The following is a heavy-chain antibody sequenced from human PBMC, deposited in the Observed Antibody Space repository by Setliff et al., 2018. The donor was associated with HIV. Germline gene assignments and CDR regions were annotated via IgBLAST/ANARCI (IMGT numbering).Heavy chain of an antibody. CDR3: ARARRDSYDRGRRNHYYIDV. V-gene: IGHV1-8*02. Sequence: GASVKVSCMASGYTFSSYDINWVRQATGQGLEWMGWMNPNSGNTGYAQKFQGRVTMTRDTSIGTAYMELNNLKFEDTAVYYCARARRDSYDRGRRNHYYIDVWGKGTPVTVSS. CDR1: GYTFSSYD. CDR2: MNPNSGNT. D-gene: IGHD3-22*01. J-gene: IGHJ6*03.